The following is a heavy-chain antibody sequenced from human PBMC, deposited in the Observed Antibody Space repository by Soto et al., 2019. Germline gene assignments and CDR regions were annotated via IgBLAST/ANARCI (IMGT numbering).Heavy chain of an antibody. CDR2: VNHSGGT. V-gene: IGHV4-34*01. CDR1: GGSFSGYY. J-gene: IGHJ5*01. D-gene: IGHD3-10*01. CDR3: ARTGHYYGSGSYYKWVDS. Sequence: SETLSLTCAVYGGSFSGYYCSWIRQPPGKGLEWLGEVNHSGGTNYNQSLKSRYTISVDSSKNKFSLTLSSVTDADTAVYCCARTGHYYGSGSYYKWVDSWGQGTLVTVSS.